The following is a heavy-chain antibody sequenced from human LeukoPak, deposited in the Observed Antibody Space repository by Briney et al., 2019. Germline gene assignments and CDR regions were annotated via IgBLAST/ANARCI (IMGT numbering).Heavy chain of an antibody. V-gene: IGHV1-69*04. D-gene: IGHD3-10*01. CDR1: GGTFSSYA. Sequence: ASVKVSCKASGGTFSSYAISWVRQAPGQGLEWMGRIIPILGIANYAQKFQGRVTITADKSTSTAYMELSSLRSEDTAVYYCARGGSGGVCNYWGQGTLVTVSS. CDR3: ARGGSGGVCNY. J-gene: IGHJ4*02. CDR2: IIPILGIA.